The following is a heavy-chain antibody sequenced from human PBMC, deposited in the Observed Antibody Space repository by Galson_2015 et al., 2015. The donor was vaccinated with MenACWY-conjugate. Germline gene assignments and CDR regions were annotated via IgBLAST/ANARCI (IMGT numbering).Heavy chain of an antibody. CDR3: ARRRSSTSGGHWFDP. Sequence: SGAEVKQPRESLKISCKGSGYDFTTYWIVWVRLMPGKGLEWMGIIYPRDSETTYSPTFQGQVTISADKSISAAYLQWSSLKPSDTAIYYCARRRSSTSGGHWFDPWGQGTLVTVSS. CDR2: IYPRDSET. CDR1: GYDFTTYW. D-gene: IGHD2-2*01. J-gene: IGHJ5*02. V-gene: IGHV5-51*01.